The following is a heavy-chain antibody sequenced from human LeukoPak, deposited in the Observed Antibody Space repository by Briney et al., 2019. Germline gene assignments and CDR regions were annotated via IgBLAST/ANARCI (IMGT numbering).Heavy chain of an antibody. D-gene: IGHD3-9*01. Sequence: SETLSLTCAVSGGSITSSTWWTWVRQPPGKGLEWIGEVFYSGSTNSNPSLKSRLTMSVDESKHEFSLRLTAVIAADTAVYYCASGGLVSRYLDHWGQGALVNVSP. J-gene: IGHJ4*02. CDR2: VFYSGST. CDR1: GGSITSSTW. CDR3: ASGGLVSRYLDH. V-gene: IGHV4-4*02.